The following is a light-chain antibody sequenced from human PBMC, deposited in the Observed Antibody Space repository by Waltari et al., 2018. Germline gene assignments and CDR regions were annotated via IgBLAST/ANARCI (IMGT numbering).Light chain of an antibody. CDR3: QVWDTSSEQSV. J-gene: IGLJ1*01. CDR2: DDT. CDR1: NIGGRS. V-gene: IGLV3-21*04. Sequence: SYVLTQPPSVSVAPGKTARVTCGGNNIGGRSVHWYQQKSGQAPVLFIYDDTDRPSGIPERFSGSNSGNTATLTISRVEAGGEADYYCQVWDTSSEQSVFGSGTKVTVL.